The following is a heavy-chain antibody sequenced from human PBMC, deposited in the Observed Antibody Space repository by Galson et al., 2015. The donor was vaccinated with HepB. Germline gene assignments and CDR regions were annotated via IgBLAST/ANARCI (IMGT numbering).Heavy chain of an antibody. D-gene: IGHD1-26*01. Sequence: SLRLSCAASGFTFSSYWMSWVRQAPGKGLEWVANIKQDGSEKYYVDSVKGRFTISRDNAKNSLYLQMNSLRAEDTAVYYCARDIKWELLDSALYNWFDPWGQGTLVTVSS. CDR3: ARDIKWELLDSALYNWFDP. J-gene: IGHJ5*02. CDR2: IKQDGSEK. CDR1: GFTFSSYW. V-gene: IGHV3-7*03.